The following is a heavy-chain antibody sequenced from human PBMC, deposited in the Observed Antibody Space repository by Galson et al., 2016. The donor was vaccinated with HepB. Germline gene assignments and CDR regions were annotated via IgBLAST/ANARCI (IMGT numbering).Heavy chain of an antibody. V-gene: IGHV3-11*06. CDR3: ARGTSWLHYFDY. CDR2: ISRSGTYT. Sequence: SLRLSCAASRFTFSDYYMSWIRQAPGKGLEWVSYISRSGTYTNYADSVKGRFTISRDNAEKSLYLQMNNLRVDDTAVYYCARGTSWLHYFDYWGQGSLVTVSS. J-gene: IGHJ4*02. CDR1: RFTFSDYY. D-gene: IGHD6-13*01.